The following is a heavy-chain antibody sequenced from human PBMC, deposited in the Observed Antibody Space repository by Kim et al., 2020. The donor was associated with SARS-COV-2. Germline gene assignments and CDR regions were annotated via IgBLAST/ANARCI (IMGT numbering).Heavy chain of an antibody. CDR3: ARNPMGAYYYYYYGMDV. D-gene: IGHD3-10*01. Sequence: GGSLRLSCAASGFTFSSYGMHWVRQAPGKGLEWVAVIWYDGSNKYYADSVKGRFTISRDNSKNTLYLQMNSLRAEDTAVYYCARNPMGAYYYYYYGMDVWGQGTTVTVSS. V-gene: IGHV3-33*01. CDR2: IWYDGSNK. CDR1: GFTFSSYG. J-gene: IGHJ6*02.